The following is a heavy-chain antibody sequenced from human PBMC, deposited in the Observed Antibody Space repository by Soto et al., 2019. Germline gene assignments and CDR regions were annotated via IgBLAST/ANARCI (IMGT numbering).Heavy chain of an antibody. D-gene: IGHD3-22*01. CDR1: GYTFTSSG. J-gene: IGHJ4*02. Sequence: ASVKVSCKTSGYTFTSSGISWVRQAPGQGLEWMGWISPYNGNTNYAQKFQGRVTLTTDTSTSTAYMELRSLRSDDTAVYYCARDRDYYDSSGYWGQGTLVTVSS. V-gene: IGHV1-18*01. CDR3: ARDRDYYDSSGY. CDR2: ISPYNGNT.